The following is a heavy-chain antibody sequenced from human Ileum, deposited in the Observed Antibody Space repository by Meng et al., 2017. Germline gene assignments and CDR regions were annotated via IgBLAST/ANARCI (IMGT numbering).Heavy chain of an antibody. CDR1: GRSGSGSGDQ. CDR2: AST. V-gene: IGHV4-61*08. CDR3: ARDHMGSLDY. J-gene: IGHJ4*02. Sequence: QAQPRESRPGLVRASDALSLICPLAGRSGSGSGDQWGWIRRAPGNRLEWIGYASTNYNPSPKSRVTRCLDTSRNQFSLSLSSGTAAETAVYYCARDHMGSLDYWGQGILVTVSS.